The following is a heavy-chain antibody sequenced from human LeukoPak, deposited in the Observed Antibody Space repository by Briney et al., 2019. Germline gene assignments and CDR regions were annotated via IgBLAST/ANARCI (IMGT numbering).Heavy chain of an antibody. CDR3: ARALSGSYSWEYNAFDI. V-gene: IGHV4-34*01. CDR1: GGSFSGYY. J-gene: IGHJ3*02. CDR2: INHSGST. Sequence: SETLSLTCAVYGGSFSGYYWSWIRQPPGKGLEWIGEINHSGSTNYNPSPKSRVTISVDTSKNQFSLKLSSVTAEDTAAYYCARALSGSYSWEYNAFDIWGQGTMVTVSS. D-gene: IGHD1-26*01.